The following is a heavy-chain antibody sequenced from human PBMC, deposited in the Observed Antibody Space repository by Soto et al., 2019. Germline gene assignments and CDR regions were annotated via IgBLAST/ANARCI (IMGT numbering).Heavy chain of an antibody. CDR1: GYTFTSYG. CDR3: ARVRSPYYYDSSGRFDY. V-gene: IGHV1-18*01. J-gene: IGHJ4*02. CDR2: ISAYNGNT. Sequence: QVQLVQSGAEVKKPGASVKVSCKASGYTFTSYGISWVRQAPGQGLERTGWISAYNGNTNYAQKLQGRVTMTTDTSTSTAYMELRSLRSDDTAVYYCARVRSPYYYDSSGRFDYWGQGTLVTVSS. D-gene: IGHD3-22*01.